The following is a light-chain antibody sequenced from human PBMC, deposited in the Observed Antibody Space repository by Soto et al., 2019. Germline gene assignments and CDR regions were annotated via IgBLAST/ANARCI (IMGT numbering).Light chain of an antibody. CDR1: QSVSIN. CDR3: QQYNNWHPIT. Sequence: EIVMTQSPGTLSVSPGERATLSCRASQSVSINLAWYQQKPGQAPRLLIYDASTRATGIPARFSGSGSGTEFTLTISSLQSKDFAVYYCQQYNNWHPITFGGGTKVDIK. V-gene: IGKV3D-15*01. J-gene: IGKJ4*01. CDR2: DAS.